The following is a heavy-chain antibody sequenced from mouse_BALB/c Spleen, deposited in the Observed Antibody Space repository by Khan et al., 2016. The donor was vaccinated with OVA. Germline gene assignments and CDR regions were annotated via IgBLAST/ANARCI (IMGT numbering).Heavy chain of an antibody. CDR2: ISSGSSTI. V-gene: IGHV5-17*02. Sequence: EVELVESGGGLVQPGGSRKLSCAASGFTFSSFGMNWVRQAPEKGLEWVAYISSGSSTIYYAEIVKGRFTISRDNPKTILFLPMTSLRSEDTAMYYCARSEITTGYAMDYGGQGTSVTVSS. CDR1: GFTFSSFG. D-gene: IGHD2-4*01. CDR3: ARSEITTGYAMDY. J-gene: IGHJ4*01.